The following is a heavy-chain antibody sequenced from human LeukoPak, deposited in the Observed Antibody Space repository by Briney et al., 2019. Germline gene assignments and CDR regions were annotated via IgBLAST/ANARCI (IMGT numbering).Heavy chain of an antibody. CDR2: LYYDGRT. J-gene: IGHJ4*02. CDR1: GDSVSSSNYY. V-gene: IGHV4-39*01. D-gene: IGHD6-19*01. CDR3: ARRGSGWSLNFDY. Sequence: SETLSLTCTVFGDSVSSSNYYWAWFRQPPGKGLDWIGSLYYDGRTYYSPSLESRVTVSVDTSKNQFALKLTTVTAADTAVYYCARRGSGWSLNFDYWGQGTLVAVSS.